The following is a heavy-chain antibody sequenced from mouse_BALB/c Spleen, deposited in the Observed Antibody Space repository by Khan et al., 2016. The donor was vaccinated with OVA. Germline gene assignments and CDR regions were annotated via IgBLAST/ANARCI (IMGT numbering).Heavy chain of an antibody. CDR3: ARGYEFFPY. CDR2: VNPNNGAT. D-gene: IGHD2-12*01. CDR1: GYSFTVYY. J-gene: IGHJ3*01. V-gene: IGHV1-26*01. Sequence: VQLKQSGPDLVKPGASVKISCKASGYSFTVYYMTWVKQSHGKSPEWIGRVNPNNGATNYTQHFKGKAILTVDKSSNTAYMELRSLTSEDSAVFYCARGYEFFPYWGQGTLVTVSA.